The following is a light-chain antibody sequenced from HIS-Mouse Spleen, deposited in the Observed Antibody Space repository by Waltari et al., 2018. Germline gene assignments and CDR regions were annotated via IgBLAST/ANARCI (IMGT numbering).Light chain of an antibody. CDR2: AAS. Sequence: AIRMTQSPSSLSASTGDRVTITCRASQGISSYLAWYQQQPGKAPKLLIYAASTLQSGVPSRFSGSGSGTDFTLTISCLQSEDFATYYCQQYYSYPHTFGQGTKLEIK. CDR3: QQYYSYPHT. V-gene: IGKV1-8*01. J-gene: IGKJ2*01. CDR1: QGISSY.